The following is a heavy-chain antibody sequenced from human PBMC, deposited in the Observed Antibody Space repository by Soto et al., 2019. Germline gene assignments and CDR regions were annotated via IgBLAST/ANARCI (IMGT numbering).Heavy chain of an antibody. CDR1: GFTFSSYA. V-gene: IGHV3-23*01. Sequence: PGGSLRLSCAASGFTFSSYAMSWVRQAPGKGLEWVSAISGSGGSTYYADSVKGRFTISRDNSKNTLYLQMNSLRAEDTVVYYCATIAVAGTIYYYGMDVWGQGTTVTVSS. D-gene: IGHD6-19*01. CDR3: ATIAVAGTIYYYGMDV. CDR2: ISGSGGST. J-gene: IGHJ6*02.